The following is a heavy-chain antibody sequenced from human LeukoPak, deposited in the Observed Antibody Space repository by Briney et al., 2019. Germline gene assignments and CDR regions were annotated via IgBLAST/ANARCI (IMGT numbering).Heavy chain of an antibody. Sequence: ASVKVSCEASGYTFIYYNIIWVRQASGQGLEWMGWSSPKSGDTGYAQRFQGRVTFTIDTSKRTAYMQLTSLTSEDTAVYYCARGVSREEWSPYIDSWGQGTLVTVSS. CDR2: SSPKSGDT. J-gene: IGHJ4*02. CDR1: GYTFIYYN. D-gene: IGHD3-3*01. V-gene: IGHV1-8*03. CDR3: ARGVSREEWSPYIDS.